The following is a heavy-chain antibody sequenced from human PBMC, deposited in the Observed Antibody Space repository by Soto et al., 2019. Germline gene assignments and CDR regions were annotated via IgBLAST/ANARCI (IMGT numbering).Heavy chain of an antibody. Sequence: TLSLTCAVSGGSISSSNWWSWVRQPPGKGLEWIGEIYHSGSTNYNPSLKSRVTISVDKSKNQFSLKLSSVTAADTAVYYCARDYDFWSGHYTDSSYGMDVWGQGTTVTVSS. V-gene: IGHV4-4*02. CDR1: GGSISSSNW. J-gene: IGHJ6*02. CDR2: IYHSGST. D-gene: IGHD3-3*01. CDR3: ARDYDFWSGHYTDSSYGMDV.